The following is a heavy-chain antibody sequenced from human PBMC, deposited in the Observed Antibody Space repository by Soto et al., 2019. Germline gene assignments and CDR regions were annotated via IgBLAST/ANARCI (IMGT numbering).Heavy chain of an antibody. CDR1: GYTFTSYD. J-gene: IGHJ4*02. CDR2: MNPNSGNT. V-gene: IGHV1-8*01. CDR3: ARFHSSHYDFWSGYDDGY. D-gene: IGHD3-3*01. Sequence: ASVKVSCKASGYTFTSYDINWVRQATGQGLEWMGWMNPNSGNTGYAQKFQGRVTMTRNTSISTAYMELSSLRSEDTAVYYCARFHSSHYDFWSGYDDGYWGQGTLVTVSS.